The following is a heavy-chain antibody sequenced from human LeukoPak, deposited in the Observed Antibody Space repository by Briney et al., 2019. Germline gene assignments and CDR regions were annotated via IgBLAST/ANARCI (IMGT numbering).Heavy chain of an antibody. V-gene: IGHV1-18*01. D-gene: IGHD1-26*01. Sequence: ASVKVSCKASGYTFTSYGISWVRQAPGQGLEWMGWISAYNGNTNYAQKLQGRVTMTTDTSTSTAYMELSSLRSEDTAVYYCATANSGSYDSALDYWGQGTLVTVSS. CDR2: ISAYNGNT. CDR1: GYTFTSYG. CDR3: ATANSGSYDSALDY. J-gene: IGHJ4*02.